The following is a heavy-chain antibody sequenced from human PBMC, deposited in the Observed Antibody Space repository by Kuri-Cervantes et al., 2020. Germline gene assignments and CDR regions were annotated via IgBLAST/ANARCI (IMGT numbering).Heavy chain of an antibody. J-gene: IGHJ6*02. CDR3: ARDRVVVDYYYYGLDV. CDR1: GYTFTSYG. CDR2: ISAYNGNT. Sequence: ASVKFSCKASGYTFTSYGISWVRQAPGQGLEWMGWISAYNGNTNYAQKLQGRVTMTTDTSTSTAYMELRSLRSDDTAVYYCARDRVVVDYYYYGLDVWGQGTTVTVSS. V-gene: IGHV1-18*01. D-gene: IGHD2-15*01.